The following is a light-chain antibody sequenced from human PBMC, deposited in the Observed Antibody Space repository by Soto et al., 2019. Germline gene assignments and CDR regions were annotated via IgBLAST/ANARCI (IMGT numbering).Light chain of an antibody. V-gene: IGKV3-15*01. J-gene: IGKJ1*01. Sequence: EIVMTQSPATLSVSPGDRVTLSCWASQSISSNLAWYQQKRGQAPRILIYGASTRYTGIPGRFSGSGSGTEFTLTISNLQSEDFAVYYCQKYNNWPRTFGQGTRVEIK. CDR3: QKYNNWPRT. CDR1: QSISSN. CDR2: GAS.